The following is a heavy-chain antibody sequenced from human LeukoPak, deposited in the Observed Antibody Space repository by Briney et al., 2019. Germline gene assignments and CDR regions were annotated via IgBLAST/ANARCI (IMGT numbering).Heavy chain of an antibody. CDR1: GFTFSSYS. Sequence: GGSLRLSCAASGFTFSSYSMNWVRQAPGKGLEWVSSISSSSSYIYYADSVKGRFTISRDNAKNSLYLQMNSLRAEDTAVYYCARVGGGNAYYFDYWGQGTLVSVSS. CDR2: ISSSSSYI. D-gene: IGHD2-15*01. J-gene: IGHJ4*02. CDR3: ARVGGGNAYYFDY. V-gene: IGHV3-21*01.